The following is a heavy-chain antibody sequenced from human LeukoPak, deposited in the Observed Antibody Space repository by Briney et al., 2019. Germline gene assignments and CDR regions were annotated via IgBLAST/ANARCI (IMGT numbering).Heavy chain of an antibody. Sequence: GGSLRLSCAASGFTFSTYWMTWVRQSPGKGLEWVANIEPDGSKTYYVDSVKGRFTISRDNAKNSLYLQMNSLRAEDTAVYYCAKDSGIAAAGRWLSYYYYYYYMDVWGKGTTVTVSS. CDR3: AKDSGIAAAGRWLSYYYYYYYMDV. J-gene: IGHJ6*03. V-gene: IGHV3-7*01. D-gene: IGHD6-13*01. CDR2: IEPDGSKT. CDR1: GFTFSTYW.